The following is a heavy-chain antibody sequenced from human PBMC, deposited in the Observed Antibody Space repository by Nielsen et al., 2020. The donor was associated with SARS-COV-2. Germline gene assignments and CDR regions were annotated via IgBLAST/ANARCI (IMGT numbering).Heavy chain of an antibody. CDR3: AKGGSSGWYYFDY. CDR1: GGSISSYY. D-gene: IGHD6-19*01. CDR2: IYYSGST. V-gene: IGHV4-59*01. J-gene: IGHJ4*02. Sequence: SETLSLTCTVSGGSISSYYWSWIRQPPGKGLEWIGYIYYSGSTNYNPSLKSRVTISVDTSKNQFSLKLSSVTAADTAVYYCAKGGSSGWYYFDYWGQGTLVTVSS.